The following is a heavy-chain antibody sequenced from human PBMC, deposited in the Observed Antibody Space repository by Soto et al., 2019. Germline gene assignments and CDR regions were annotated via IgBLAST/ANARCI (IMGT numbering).Heavy chain of an antibody. V-gene: IGHV3-33*01. CDR2: IWYDGSKK. Sequence: QVQLVESGGGVVQPGRSLRLSCAASGFTFSSYGMHWVRQAPGKGLEWVAVIWYDGSKKYYADSVKGRFTISRDNSKNTLYLQMNSLRAEDTAVYYCAILGYCSSTSCSTFDYWGQGTLVTVSS. D-gene: IGHD2-2*01. J-gene: IGHJ4*02. CDR3: AILGYCSSTSCSTFDY. CDR1: GFTFSSYG.